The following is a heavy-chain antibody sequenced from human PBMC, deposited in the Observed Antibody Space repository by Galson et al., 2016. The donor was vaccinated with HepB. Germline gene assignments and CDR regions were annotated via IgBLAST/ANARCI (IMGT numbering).Heavy chain of an antibody. Sequence: SLRLSCAASGFTFSNYAMTWVRQAPGKGLEGVSAITASGAVTYYAASVKGRFTLTRDTSKTTLYLQMNSMRVEDTDIYYCAKGGGGYSRYYDSWGQGTLVTVSS. D-gene: IGHD5-24*01. CDR1: GFTFSNYA. CDR2: ITASGAVT. CDR3: AKGGGGYSRYYDS. V-gene: IGHV3-23*01. J-gene: IGHJ4*02.